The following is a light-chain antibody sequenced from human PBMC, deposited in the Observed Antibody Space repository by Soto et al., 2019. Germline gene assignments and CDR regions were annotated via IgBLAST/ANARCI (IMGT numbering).Light chain of an antibody. CDR3: HQSYITPPTT. V-gene: IGKV1-39*01. J-gene: IGKJ2*01. Sequence: DVQMTQSPSSLSASVGDRVTITCRASQSVNNYLNWYQQKPGKAPNLLIYGASTLQSGVPSRFSGSGSGTDFTLTISSLQLEDFAPYYCHQSYITPPTTFGQGTKLEIK. CDR2: GAS. CDR1: QSVNNY.